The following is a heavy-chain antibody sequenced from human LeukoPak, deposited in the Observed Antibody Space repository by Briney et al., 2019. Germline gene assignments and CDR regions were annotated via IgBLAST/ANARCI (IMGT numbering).Heavy chain of an antibody. CDR2: IYSGGST. Sequence: SGGSLRLSCAASGFTVSSNYMSWVRQAPGKGLEWVSVIYSGGSTYYADSVKGRFTISRDSSKNTLYLQMNSLRAEDTAVYYCAREGIAAAGTGFSDYWGQGTLVTVSS. CDR1: GFTVSSNY. J-gene: IGHJ4*02. D-gene: IGHD6-13*01. V-gene: IGHV3-66*01. CDR3: AREGIAAAGTGFSDY.